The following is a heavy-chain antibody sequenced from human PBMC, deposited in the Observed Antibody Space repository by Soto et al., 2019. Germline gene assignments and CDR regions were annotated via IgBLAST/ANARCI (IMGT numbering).Heavy chain of an antibody. CDR3: VRWDGDYNDGNGYLARH. CDR2: INGDGSST. Sequence: PGGSLRLSCAASGFTFSSYWMHWVRQAPGKGLVWVSRINGDGSSTNYADSVRGRFTIFRDNAKNTLYLQMNSLRAEDTAVYYCVRWDGDYNDGNGYLARHWGQGTLVTVSS. J-gene: IGHJ4*02. D-gene: IGHD5-18*01. V-gene: IGHV3-74*01. CDR1: GFTFSSYW.